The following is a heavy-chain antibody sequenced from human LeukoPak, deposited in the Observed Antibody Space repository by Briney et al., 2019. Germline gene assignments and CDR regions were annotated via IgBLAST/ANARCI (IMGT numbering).Heavy chain of an antibody. CDR3: ARQLELLEYYFDY. CDR1: GFTFSSYA. V-gene: IGHV3-23*01. Sequence: PGGSLRLSCAASGFTFSSYAMSWVRQAPGKGLEWVSAISGSGGSTYYADSVKGRFTISRDNSKNTLYLQMNSLRAEDAAVYYCARQLELLEYYFDYWGQGTLVTVSS. D-gene: IGHD1-7*01. J-gene: IGHJ4*02. CDR2: ISGSGGST.